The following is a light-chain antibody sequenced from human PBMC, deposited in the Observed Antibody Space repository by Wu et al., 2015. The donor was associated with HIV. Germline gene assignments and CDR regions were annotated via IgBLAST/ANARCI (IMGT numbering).Light chain of an antibody. Sequence: EVVMTQSPATLSVSPGEGATLSCRASQTIDKRLAWYHQKPGQPPRLLIYDASSRASGIPDTFNGSGSGTEFTLSISSLRSEDFGIYYCQQCDVSAPSPFGQGTRLEIK. CDR1: QTIDKR. CDR2: DAS. V-gene: IGKV3-15*01. CDR3: QQCDVSAPSP. J-gene: IGKJ5*01.